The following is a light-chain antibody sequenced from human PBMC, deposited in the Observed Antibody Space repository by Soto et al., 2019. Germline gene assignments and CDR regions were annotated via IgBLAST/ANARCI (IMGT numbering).Light chain of an antibody. CDR2: DVG. J-gene: IGLJ1*01. Sequence: QSVLTQPRSVSGSPGQSVTISCTGTGNDFGAYNYVSWYQQHPGRPPKLMIYDVGKWPSGVPNRFSGSKSGNTASLTISGLQAEDDADYYCHSYDTSLSAFVFGTGTKVTVL. CDR3: HSYDTSLSAFV. V-gene: IGLV2-11*01. CDR1: GNDFGAYNY.